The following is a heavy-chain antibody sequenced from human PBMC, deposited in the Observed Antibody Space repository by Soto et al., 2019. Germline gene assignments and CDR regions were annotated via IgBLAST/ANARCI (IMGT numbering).Heavy chain of an antibody. CDR1: GFTFISYG. CDR2: IWYDGSNK. V-gene: IGHV3-33*01. CDR3: ARDSSVESYYDAFDI. D-gene: IGHD1-26*01. Sequence: GGSLRLSCAASGFTFISYGMHWVRQAPGKGLEWVAVIWYDGSNKYYADSVKGRFTISRDNSKNTLYLQMNSLRAEDTAVYYCARDSSVESYYDAFDIWGQGTMVTVSS. J-gene: IGHJ3*02.